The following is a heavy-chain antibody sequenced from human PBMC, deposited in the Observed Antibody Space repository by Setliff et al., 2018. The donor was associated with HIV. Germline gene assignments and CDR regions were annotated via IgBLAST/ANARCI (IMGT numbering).Heavy chain of an antibody. V-gene: IGHV4-39*07. CDR1: GGSITRTPYY. CDR3: ATPGYDDDVFGYFRF. D-gene: IGHD5-12*01. Sequence: PSETLSLTCTVSGGSITRTPYYWGWIRQPPGKGLEWIAEVHHTGYLNYNPSLKSRVTISRDPSTKQFSLKMTSMTAADTAVYYCATPGYDDDVFGYFRFWGRGTLVTVSS. J-gene: IGHJ1*01. CDR2: VHHTGYL.